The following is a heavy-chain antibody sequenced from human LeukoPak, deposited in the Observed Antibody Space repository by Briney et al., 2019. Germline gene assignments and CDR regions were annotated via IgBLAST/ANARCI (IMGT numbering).Heavy chain of an antibody. V-gene: IGHV3-13*01. Sequence: GGSLRLSCAASGFTLSNYDMHWVRQATGEGLEWVSGIDIAGVTYYPGSVRGRFTISRENAENSLYLQMNSLRAGDTGVYYCARTTVTSGPYWYFDLWGRGTLVTVS. CDR3: ARTTVTSGPYWYFDL. J-gene: IGHJ2*01. D-gene: IGHD4-17*01. CDR2: IDIAGVT. CDR1: GFTLSNYD.